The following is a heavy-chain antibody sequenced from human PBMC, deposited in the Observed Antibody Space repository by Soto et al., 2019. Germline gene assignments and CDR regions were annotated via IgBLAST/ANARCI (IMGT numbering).Heavy chain of an antibody. D-gene: IGHD2-15*01. CDR1: GGSFSDFA. Sequence: QVQLAQSGAEVRKPGSLVKVSCRASGGSFSDFAFSWVRQAPGQGLEWMGGIIPMFAATKYAQKFQGRVTITADAFTMTVYLARSSLTSDDSAVYYCARGGIVAVPAALSSYDDYTNYRFDSWGQGTLVSVSS. V-gene: IGHV1-69*01. CDR2: IIPMFAAT. J-gene: IGHJ4*02. CDR3: ARGGIVAVPAALSSYDDYTNYRFDS.